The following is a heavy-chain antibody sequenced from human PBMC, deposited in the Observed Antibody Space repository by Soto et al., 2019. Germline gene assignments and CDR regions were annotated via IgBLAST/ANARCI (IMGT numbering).Heavy chain of an antibody. V-gene: IGHV3-30*18. CDR2: ISYDGCNK. CDR3: AKDGPTWTIFGVVPPYYYYGMDV. Sequence: GGSLRLSCAASGFTFSSYGMHWVRQAPGKGLEWVAVISYDGCNKYYADSVKGRFTISRDNSKNTLYLQMNSLRAEDTAVYYCAKDGPTWTIFGVVPPYYYYGMDVWGQGTTVTVSS. D-gene: IGHD3-3*01. J-gene: IGHJ6*02. CDR1: GFTFSSYG.